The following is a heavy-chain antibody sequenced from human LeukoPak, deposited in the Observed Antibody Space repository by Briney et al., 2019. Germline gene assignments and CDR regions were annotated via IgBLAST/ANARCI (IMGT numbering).Heavy chain of an antibody. CDR3: ARDGVDDRGTHGNWFDP. CDR1: GYTFTGYY. J-gene: IGHJ5*02. D-gene: IGHD3-22*01. Sequence: ASVKVSCKASGYTFTGYYMHWVRQAPGQGLEWMGWINPNSGGTNYAQRFQGWVTMTRDTSISTAYMELSRLRSDDTAVYYCARDGVDDRGTHGNWFDPWGQGTLVTVSS. V-gene: IGHV1-2*04. CDR2: INPNSGGT.